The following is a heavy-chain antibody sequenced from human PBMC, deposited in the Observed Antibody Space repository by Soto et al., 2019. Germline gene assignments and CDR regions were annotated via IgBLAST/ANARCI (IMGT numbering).Heavy chain of an antibody. D-gene: IGHD3-10*01. CDR2: IKQDRSET. J-gene: IGHJ5*02. Sequence: ETLSLTCTVSGGSISSGGYYWSWVRQAPGKGLEWVANIKQDRSETYYVDSVKGRFTISRDNAKNSLYLQMNSLKNEDTAQYFCFYFGSGTSWLDPWGQGTQVTVSS. CDR1: GGSISSGGYY. V-gene: IGHV3-7*03. CDR3: FYFGSGTSWLDP.